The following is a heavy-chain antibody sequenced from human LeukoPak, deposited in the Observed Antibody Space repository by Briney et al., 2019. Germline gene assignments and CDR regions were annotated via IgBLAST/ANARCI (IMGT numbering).Heavy chain of an antibody. CDR2: IYSGGST. J-gene: IGHJ4*02. Sequence: GGSLRLSCAASGFTVSSNYMSWVRQAPGKGLEWVSVIYSGGSTYYADSVKGRFTISRDNSKNTLYLQMNSLRAEDTAVYYCARVNYDILTGSRGFFDYWGQGTLVTVSS. D-gene: IGHD3-9*01. CDR3: ARVNYDILTGSRGFFDY. V-gene: IGHV3-53*01. CDR1: GFTVSSNY.